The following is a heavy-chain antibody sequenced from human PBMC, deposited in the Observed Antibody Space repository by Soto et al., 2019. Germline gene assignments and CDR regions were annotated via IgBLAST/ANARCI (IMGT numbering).Heavy chain of an antibody. CDR2: ISGSAGST. CDR3: AKDGGVRGLNDAFDI. D-gene: IGHD3-10*01. Sequence: EVQLLESGGGLVQPGGSLRLSCAASGFIFSTYDMSWVRQAPGKGLEWVSTISGSAGSTKYADSVKGRFTISRDNSKNTLYLQMNSPRAEDTAVFYCAKDGGVRGLNDAFDIWGQGTMVTVSS. J-gene: IGHJ3*02. V-gene: IGHV3-23*01. CDR1: GFIFSTYD.